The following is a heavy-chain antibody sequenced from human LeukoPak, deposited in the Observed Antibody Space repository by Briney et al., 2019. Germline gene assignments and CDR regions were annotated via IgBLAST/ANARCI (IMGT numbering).Heavy chain of an antibody. Sequence: GGSLRLSCAASGLTFSSYSMNWVRQAPGKGLEWVSYISSSSSTIYYADSVKGRFTISRDNAKNSLYLQMNSLRAEDTAVYYCARDSIAAAGNEFNWFDPWGQGTLVTVSS. D-gene: IGHD6-13*01. J-gene: IGHJ5*02. CDR1: GLTFSSYS. V-gene: IGHV3-48*04. CDR3: ARDSIAAAGNEFNWFDP. CDR2: ISSSSSTI.